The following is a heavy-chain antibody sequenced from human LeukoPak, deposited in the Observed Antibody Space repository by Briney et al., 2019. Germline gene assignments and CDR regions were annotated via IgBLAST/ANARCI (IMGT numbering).Heavy chain of an antibody. D-gene: IGHD1-1*01. CDR3: ARDIWNGGRWFDP. CDR1: GDSLSNSY. V-gene: IGHV4-4*07. CDR2: VYTRGNT. Sequence: SETLSLTCTVSGDSLSNSYWSWIRQPAGEGLEWIGRVYTRGNTDYNPSLKSRVTMSIDTSKNQFSLKLSSVTAADTAVYYCARDIWNGGRWFDPWGQGTLVIVSS. J-gene: IGHJ5*02.